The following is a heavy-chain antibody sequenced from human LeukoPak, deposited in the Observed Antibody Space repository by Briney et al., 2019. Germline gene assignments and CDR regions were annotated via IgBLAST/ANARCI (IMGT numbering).Heavy chain of an antibody. CDR2: INSDGSST. CDR3: ARGITYYDILDYGMDV. V-gene: IGHV3-74*01. J-gene: IGHJ6*02. D-gene: IGHD3-9*01. CDR1: GFTFSSYW. Sequence: PGVSLTLSCAASGFTFSSYWRHWVRQAPGKGLVWVSRINSDGSSTSYADSVKGRFTISRENAKNTLYLQMNSLRAEDTAVYYCARGITYYDILDYGMDVWGQGTTVTVSS.